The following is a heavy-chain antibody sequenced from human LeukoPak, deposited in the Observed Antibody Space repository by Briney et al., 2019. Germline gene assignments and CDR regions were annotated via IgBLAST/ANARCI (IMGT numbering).Heavy chain of an antibody. D-gene: IGHD4-17*01. Sequence: PSDTLSLTCTVSGGSISSSSYYWGWIRQPPGKGLECIGSISYSGSTDYHPSLKSRVTIPVDTSRNQFSLKLSSVTPADTALFYCARRPYYGAFFDYWGQGTLVTVSS. V-gene: IGHV4-39*01. CDR1: GGSISSSSYY. CDR3: ARRPYYGAFFDY. CDR2: ISYSGST. J-gene: IGHJ4*02.